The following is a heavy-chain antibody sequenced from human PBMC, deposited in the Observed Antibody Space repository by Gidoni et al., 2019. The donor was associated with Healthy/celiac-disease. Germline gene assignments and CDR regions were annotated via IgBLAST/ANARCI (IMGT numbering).Heavy chain of an antibody. V-gene: IGHV3-23*01. Sequence: EVQLLESGGGLVQPGGSLRISCAAAGFTFSSYAMSRVRQAPGKGLEWVSAISGSGGSTYYADSVKGRFTISRDNSKNTLYLQMNSLRAEDTAVYYCANHVGSGWTIPHFDYWGQGTLVTVSS. CDR1: GFTFSSYA. CDR3: ANHVGSGWTIPHFDY. D-gene: IGHD6-19*01. J-gene: IGHJ4*02. CDR2: ISGSGGST.